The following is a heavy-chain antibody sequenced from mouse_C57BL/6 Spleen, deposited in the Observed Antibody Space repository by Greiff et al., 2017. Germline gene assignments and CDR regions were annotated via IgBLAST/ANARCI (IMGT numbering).Heavy chain of an antibody. CDR1: GYTFTSYW. Sequence: QVQLQQPGAELVKPGASVKLSCKASGYTFTSYWMQWVKQRPGQGLEWIGEIDPSDSSTNYNQKFKVKATLTVDTSSSTSYMQLSSLTSEDSAVYYCARWDDDRDYYAMDYWGQGTSVTVSS. CDR2: IDPSDSST. J-gene: IGHJ4*01. V-gene: IGHV1-50*01. D-gene: IGHD2-3*01. CDR3: ARWDDDRDYYAMDY.